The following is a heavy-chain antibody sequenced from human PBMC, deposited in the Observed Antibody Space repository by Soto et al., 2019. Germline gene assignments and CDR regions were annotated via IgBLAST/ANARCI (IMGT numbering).Heavy chain of an antibody. CDR2: ISRSGGST. D-gene: IGHD3-3*01. Sequence: PGGSLRLSCAASGFTFSSYAMSWVRQAPWKGLEWVSAISRSGGSTYYADSVKGRFTISRADSKNTLYLQMNSQRAEYTAVYYCARGGRGYDFWSGSLGWFDPWGQGTLVTV. J-gene: IGHJ5*02. CDR1: GFTFSSYA. CDR3: ARGGRGYDFWSGSLGWFDP. V-gene: IGHV3-23*01.